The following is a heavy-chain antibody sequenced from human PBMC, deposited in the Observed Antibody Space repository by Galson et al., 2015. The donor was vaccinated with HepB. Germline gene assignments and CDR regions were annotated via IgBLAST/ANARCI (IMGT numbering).Heavy chain of an antibody. CDR3: ARVSPSSVWAPDWYFDL. D-gene: IGHD3-16*01. CDR2: IYYSGST. V-gene: IGHV4-59*01. J-gene: IGHJ2*01. Sequence: SETLSLTCTVSGGSISNYYWSWIRQPPGKGLEWIGYIYYSGSTNYNPSLKSRVTISVDTSKKQFSLKLNSVTAADTAVYYCARVSPSSVWAPDWYFDLWGRGTLVTVSS. CDR1: GGSISNYY.